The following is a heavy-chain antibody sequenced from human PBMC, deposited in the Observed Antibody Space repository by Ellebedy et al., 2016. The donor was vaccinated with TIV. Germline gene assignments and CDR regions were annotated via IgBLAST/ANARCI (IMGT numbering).Heavy chain of an antibody. CDR1: GCSISSYY. V-gene: IGHV4-59*12. CDR3: SRGDCSGGSCYFYYSYY. Sequence: MPSETLSLTCTVSGCSISSYYWSWIRQPPGKGLEWIGYIYYSGSTNYNPSLKRRVNISVDTSKHQFSLKLSSVTDADTAVYYCSRGDCSGGSCYFYYSYYWGQGTLVTVSS. J-gene: IGHJ4*02. CDR2: IYYSGST. D-gene: IGHD2-15*01.